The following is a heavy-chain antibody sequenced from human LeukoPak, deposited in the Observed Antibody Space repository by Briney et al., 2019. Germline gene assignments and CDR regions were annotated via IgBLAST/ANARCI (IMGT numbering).Heavy chain of an antibody. V-gene: IGHV3-23*01. D-gene: IGHD6-19*01. J-gene: IGHJ6*02. CDR3: ARDLLRYSSGWYSSRNYYYGMDV. CDR1: GFTFSNYA. CDR2: ISGSGGST. Sequence: GGSLRLSCAASGFTFSNYAMSWVRQAPGRGLEWVSAISGSGGSTYYADSVKGRFTISRDNSKNTLYLQMNSLRAEDTAVYYCARDLLRYSSGWYSSRNYYYGMDVWGQGTTVTVSS.